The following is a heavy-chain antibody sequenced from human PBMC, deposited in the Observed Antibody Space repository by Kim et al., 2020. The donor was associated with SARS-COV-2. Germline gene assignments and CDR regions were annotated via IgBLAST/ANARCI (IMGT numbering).Heavy chain of an antibody. CDR2: ISANSGDT. J-gene: IGHJ5*02. Sequence: ASVKVSCKASGYTFTSYGISWVRQAPGQGLEWMGWISANSGDTNYAQKLQGRVTMTTDTSTSTAYMELRRLRSDDTAVYYCAREWFGLNRFDPWGQGTLVTVSS. CDR3: AREWFGLNRFDP. V-gene: IGHV1-18*04. D-gene: IGHD3-10*01. CDR1: GYTFTSYG.